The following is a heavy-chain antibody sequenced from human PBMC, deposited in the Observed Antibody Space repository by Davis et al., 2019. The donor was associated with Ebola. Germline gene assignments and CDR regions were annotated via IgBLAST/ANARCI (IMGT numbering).Heavy chain of an antibody. J-gene: IGHJ5*02. CDR3: ARDATYSSSWYRWFDP. CDR2: IIPIFGTA. CDR1: VGTFSSYA. Sequence: SVNVSCKASVGTFSSYAISWVRQAPGQGLEWMGGIIPIFGTANYAQKFQGRVTITADESTSTAYMELSSLRSEDTAVYYCARDATYSSSWYRWFDPWGQGTLVTVSS. D-gene: IGHD6-13*01. V-gene: IGHV1-69*13.